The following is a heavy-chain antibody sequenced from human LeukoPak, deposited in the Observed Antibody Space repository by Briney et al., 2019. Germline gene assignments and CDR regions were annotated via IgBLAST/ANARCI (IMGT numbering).Heavy chain of an antibody. J-gene: IGHJ4*02. V-gene: IGHV4-61*02. D-gene: IGHD1-26*01. CDR2: IYTDGIT. CDR1: GASLNANNYY. CDR3: PRFAFSPLGLDS. Sequence: SETLSLTCNVSGASLNANNYYWTWIRQPAGKGLEWIGRIYTDGITNYSPSLKSRVTITVDKSRNQFSLKLTSVTAADTAVYYCPRFAFSPLGLDSCGQRALVIVSS.